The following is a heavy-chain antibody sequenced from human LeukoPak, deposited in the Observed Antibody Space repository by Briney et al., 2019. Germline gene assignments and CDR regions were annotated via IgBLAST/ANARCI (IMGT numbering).Heavy chain of an antibody. V-gene: IGHV4-59*01. D-gene: IGHD2-15*01. CDR3: ARFPRYCSGGSCYYDWFDP. CDR1: GGSISSYY. J-gene: IGHJ5*02. Sequence: SETLSLTCTVSGGSISSYYWSWIRQPPGKGLEWIGYIYYSGSTNYNPSLKSRVTISVDTSKNQFSLKLSSVTAADTAVYYCARFPRYCSGGSCYYDWFDPWGQGTLVTVSS. CDR2: IYYSGST.